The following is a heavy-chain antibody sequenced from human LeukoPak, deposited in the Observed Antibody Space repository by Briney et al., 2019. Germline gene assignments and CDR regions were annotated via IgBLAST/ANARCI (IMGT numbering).Heavy chain of an antibody. CDR2: IYSGGST. CDR3: ARDDYYDSGGPMDV. V-gene: IGHV3-53*01. J-gene: IGHJ6*03. CDR1: GFTVSSNY. Sequence: GGSLRLSCAASGFTVSSNYMSWVRQAPGKGLEWVSVIYSGGSTYYADSVKGRFTISRDNSKDTLYLQMNSLRAEDTAVYYCARDDYYDSGGPMDVWGKGTTVTVSS. D-gene: IGHD3-22*01.